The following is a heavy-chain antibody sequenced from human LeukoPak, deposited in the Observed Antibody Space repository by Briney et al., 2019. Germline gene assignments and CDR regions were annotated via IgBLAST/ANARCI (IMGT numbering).Heavy chain of an antibody. CDR2: IYYSGST. J-gene: IGHJ5*02. V-gene: IGHV4-59*08. CDR1: GGSISSYY. Sequence: SESLSLTCTVSGGSISSYYWSWIRQHPGKGLEWIGYIYYSGSTNYNPSLKSRVTISVDTSKNQFSLKLSSVTAADTAVYYCARAYDYGDMGDWFDPWGQGTLVTVSS. CDR3: ARAYDYGDMGDWFDP. D-gene: IGHD4-17*01.